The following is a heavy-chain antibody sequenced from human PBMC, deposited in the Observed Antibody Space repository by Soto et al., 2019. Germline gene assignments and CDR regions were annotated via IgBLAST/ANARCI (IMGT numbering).Heavy chain of an antibody. Sequence: EVQLVESGGGLVQPGGSLRLSCAASGFTFISYSMNWVRQAPGKGLEWFSYISSSSSTISYADSVNGRFTISRDNAKNSLYLKMNSLRAEDTAVYYCARGGERWLQSSFFDYWGQGTLVTVSS. CDR3: ARGGERWLQSSFFDY. D-gene: IGHD5-12*01. V-gene: IGHV3-48*01. CDR2: ISSSSSTI. J-gene: IGHJ4*02. CDR1: GFTFISYS.